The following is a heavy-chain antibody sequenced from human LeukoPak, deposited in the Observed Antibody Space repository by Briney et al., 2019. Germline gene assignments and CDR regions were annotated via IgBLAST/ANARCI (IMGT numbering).Heavy chain of an antibody. V-gene: IGHV1-69*05. D-gene: IGHD2-15*01. Sequence: SVKVSCKASGGTFSSYAISWVRQAPGQGLEWRGGIIPIFGTANYAQKFQGRVTITTDESTSTAYMELSSLRSEDTAVYYCARGDRFTPYAFDIWGQGTMVTVSS. CDR1: GGTFSSYA. CDR3: ARGDRFTPYAFDI. CDR2: IIPIFGTA. J-gene: IGHJ3*02.